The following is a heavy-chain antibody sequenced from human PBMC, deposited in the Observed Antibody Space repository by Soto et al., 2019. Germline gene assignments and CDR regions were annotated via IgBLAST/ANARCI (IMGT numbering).Heavy chain of an antibody. J-gene: IGHJ6*02. CDR1: GGTFSSYA. V-gene: IGHV1-69*12. CDR3: ARWGRRQQLAHYYYYGMDV. CDR2: IIPIFGTA. D-gene: IGHD6-13*01. Sequence: QVQLVQSGAEVKKPGSSVKVSCKASGGTFSSYAISWVRQAPGQGLEWMGGIIPIFGTANYAQKFQGRVTITADESTSTASMELSSLRSEDTAVYYCARWGRRQQLAHYYYYGMDVWGQGTTVTVSS.